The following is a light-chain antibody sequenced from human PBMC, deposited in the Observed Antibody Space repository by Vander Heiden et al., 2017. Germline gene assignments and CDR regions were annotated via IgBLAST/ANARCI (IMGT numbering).Light chain of an antibody. Sequence: QSVLTQPPSVSEAPRQRVTISCSGSSYNIGNNAVNWYQQLPGQAPKLLFYYDGLRPSGVSDRFSGSKSGASASLTISWLQAEDEADYYWAEWDDSLNAVVFGGGTKLTVL. V-gene: IGLV1-36*01. CDR2: YDG. CDR3: AEWDDSLNAVV. J-gene: IGLJ2*01. CDR1: SYNIGNNA.